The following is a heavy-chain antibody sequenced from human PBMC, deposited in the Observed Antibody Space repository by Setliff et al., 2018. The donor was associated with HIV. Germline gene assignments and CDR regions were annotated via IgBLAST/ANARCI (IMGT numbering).Heavy chain of an antibody. Sequence: WASVKVSCKASGYTFTSYGISWVRQAPGQGLEWMGWISAYNGNTNYAQKLQGRVTMTTDTSTSTAYMELRSLRSDDTAVYYCARDTPLGSSSRVDYWGQGTLVTVSS. J-gene: IGHJ4*02. CDR1: GYTFTSYG. CDR2: ISAYNGNT. D-gene: IGHD6-6*01. CDR3: ARDTPLGSSSRVDY. V-gene: IGHV1-18*01.